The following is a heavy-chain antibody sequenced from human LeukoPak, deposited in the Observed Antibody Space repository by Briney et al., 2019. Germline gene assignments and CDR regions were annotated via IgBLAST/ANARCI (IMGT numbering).Heavy chain of an antibody. J-gene: IGHJ4*02. CDR2: IIPILGIA. V-gene: IGHV1-69*04. D-gene: IGHD1-26*01. Sequence: ASVKVSCKASGGTFSSYAISWVRQAPGQGLEWMGRIIPILGIANYAQKFQGRVTITADKSTGTAYMELSSLRSEDTAVYYCARSSGGSYYGYFDYWGQGTLVTVSS. CDR3: ARSSGGSYYGYFDY. CDR1: GGTFSSYA.